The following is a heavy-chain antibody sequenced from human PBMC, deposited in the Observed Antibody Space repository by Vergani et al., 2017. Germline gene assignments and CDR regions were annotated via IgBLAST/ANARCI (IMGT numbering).Heavy chain of an antibody. D-gene: IGHD6-6*01. CDR3: AREEIAARYYYYYYGMDV. V-gene: IGHV3-48*03. CDR2: ISSSGSTI. CDR1: GFTFSSYE. Sequence: EVQLVESGGGLVQPGGSLRLSCAASGFTFSSYEMNWVRQAPGKGLEWVSYISSSGSTIYYADSVKGRFTISRDNAKHSLYLQMNSLRAEDTAVYYCAREEIAARYYYYYYGMDVWGQGTTVTVSS. J-gene: IGHJ6*02.